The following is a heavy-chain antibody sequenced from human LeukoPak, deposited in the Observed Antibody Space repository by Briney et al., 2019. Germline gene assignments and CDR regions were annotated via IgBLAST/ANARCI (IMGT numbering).Heavy chain of an antibody. J-gene: IGHJ3*02. CDR2: ISYDGSNK. V-gene: IGHV3-30*04. CDR3: ARDWSEYQLPNLDAFDI. Sequence: PGRSLRLSCAASGFTFSSYAMHWVRQAPGKGLEWVAVISYDGSNKYYADSVKGRFTISRDNSKNTLYLQMNSLRAEDTAVYYCARDWSEYQLPNLDAFDIWGQGTMVTVSS. D-gene: IGHD2-2*01. CDR1: GFTFSSYA.